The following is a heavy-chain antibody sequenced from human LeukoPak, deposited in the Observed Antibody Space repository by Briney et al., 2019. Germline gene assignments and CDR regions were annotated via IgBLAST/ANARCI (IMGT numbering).Heavy chain of an antibody. CDR1: GGSFSGYY. J-gene: IGHJ6*03. Sequence: SETLSLTCAVYGGSFSGYYWSWIRQPPGKGLEWIGEINHSGSTNYNPSLKSRVTISVDTSKNQFSLRLNSVTAADTAVYYCARGGYYMDVWGKGTTVTVFS. CDR3: ARGGYYMDV. V-gene: IGHV4-34*01. CDR2: INHSGST.